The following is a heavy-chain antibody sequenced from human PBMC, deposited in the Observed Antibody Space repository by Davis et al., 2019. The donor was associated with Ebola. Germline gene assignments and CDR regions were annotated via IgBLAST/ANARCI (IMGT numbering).Heavy chain of an antibody. J-gene: IGHJ4*02. CDR2: ISGSGGST. CDR1: GFTFSSYA. D-gene: IGHD1-26*01. CDR3: AKRAIVRATHGGQFDY. Sequence: GESLKISCAASGFTFSSYAMSWVRQAPGKGLEWVSAISGSGGSTYYADSVKGRFTISRDNSKNTLYLQMNSLRAEDTAVYYCAKRAIVRATHGGQFDYWGQGTLVTVSS. V-gene: IGHV3-23*01.